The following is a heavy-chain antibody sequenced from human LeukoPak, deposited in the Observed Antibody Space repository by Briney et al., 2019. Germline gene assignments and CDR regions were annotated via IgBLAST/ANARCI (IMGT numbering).Heavy chain of an antibody. CDR3: ARDFDTFDP. Sequence: SETLSLTCTVSGGSFSNYYWSWIRQPPGKGLEWIGYIYSSGSTNYNPSLKSRVTISIDTSKNQVSLKLTSVTAADTAVYYCARDFDTFDPWGQGTLVTVSS. J-gene: IGHJ5*02. CDR2: IYSSGST. V-gene: IGHV4-59*01. CDR1: GGSFSNYY.